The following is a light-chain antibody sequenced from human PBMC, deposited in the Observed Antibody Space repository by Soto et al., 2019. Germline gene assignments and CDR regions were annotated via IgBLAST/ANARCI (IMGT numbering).Light chain of an antibody. CDR1: QPVSSNF. Sequence: ELLLTQSPGTLSLSPGEGAALSFRASQPVSSNFLAWYQQKPGQAPRLLIYGVSSRASGIPDRFFGSGSGTDFTLTINRLEPEDFAVYYCQQYANSPITFGQGTRLEIK. J-gene: IGKJ5*01. V-gene: IGKV3-20*01. CDR2: GVS. CDR3: QQYANSPIT.